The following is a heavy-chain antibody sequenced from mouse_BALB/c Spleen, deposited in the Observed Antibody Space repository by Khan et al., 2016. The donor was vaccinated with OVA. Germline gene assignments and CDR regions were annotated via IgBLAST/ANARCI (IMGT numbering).Heavy chain of an antibody. CDR2: SYHGNGDT. Sequence: QVQLQQSGAELVRPGSSVNISCKASGYSFSRSWMYWVKQRLGQGLEWIGQSYHGNGDTNYNGKFKGKATLTADKSSSTVYMQLSSLNSEDSAVFICARWRGDSFTYWGHGTLVTVSA. V-gene: IGHV1-80*01. D-gene: IGHD3-2*01. J-gene: IGHJ3*01. CDR1: GYSFSRSW. CDR3: ARWRGDSFTY.